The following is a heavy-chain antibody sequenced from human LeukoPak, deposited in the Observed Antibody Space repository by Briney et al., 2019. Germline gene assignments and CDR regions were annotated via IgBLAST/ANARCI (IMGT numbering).Heavy chain of an antibody. CDR2: IYYSGST. J-gene: IGHJ3*01. V-gene: IGHV4-34*01. D-gene: IGHD3-16*01. CDR3: AHFRGGAFDF. CDR1: GGSFSGYY. Sequence: PSETLSLTCAVYGGSFSGYYWSWIRQPPGKGLEWIGSIYYSGSTYYNPSLKSRVTISVDTSKNQFALKLSSATAADTAVYYCAHFRGGAFDFWGQGTMVTVSA.